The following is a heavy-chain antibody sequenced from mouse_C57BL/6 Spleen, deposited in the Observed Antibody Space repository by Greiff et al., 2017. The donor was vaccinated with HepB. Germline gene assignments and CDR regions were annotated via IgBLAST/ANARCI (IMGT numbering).Heavy chain of an antibody. Sequence: EVKLMESGPELVQPGASVKISCKASGYSFTDYNMNWVKQSNGKSLEWIGVINPNYGTTSYNQKFKGKVTLTVDQSSSTDYMQLNSLTSEDSAVYYCARSDYYGRSYWYFDVWGTGTTVTVSS. J-gene: IGHJ1*03. CDR1: GYSFTDYN. CDR3: ARSDYYGRSYWYFDV. V-gene: IGHV1-39*01. CDR2: INPNYGTT. D-gene: IGHD1-1*01.